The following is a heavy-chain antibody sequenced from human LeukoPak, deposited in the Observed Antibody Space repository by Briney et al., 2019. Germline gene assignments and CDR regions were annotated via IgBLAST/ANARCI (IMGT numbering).Heavy chain of an antibody. V-gene: IGHV3-74*01. D-gene: IGHD3-10*01. CDR2: INSDGSST. CDR1: GFTFSNYW. Sequence: PGGSLRLYCAASGFTFSNYWMFWVRQVSGKGLVWVSRINSDGSSTNYADFVKGRFTISRDNAKNTLYLQMNSLRADDTAVYYCAASGVPASSGRIGYWGQGTLVTVSS. CDR3: AASGVPASSGRIGY. J-gene: IGHJ4*02.